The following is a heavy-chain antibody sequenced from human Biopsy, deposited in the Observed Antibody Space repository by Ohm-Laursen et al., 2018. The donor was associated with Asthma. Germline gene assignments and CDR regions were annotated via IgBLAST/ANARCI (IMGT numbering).Heavy chain of an antibody. J-gene: IGHJ4*02. V-gene: IGHV3-30-3*01. CDR3: ARDVMEWYLPAFDF. CDR1: GFTFRSYA. Sequence: SLRLSCAASGFTFRSYAMHWVRQAPGKGLGWVAAGGSYYDGGLKYYADSVNGRFTVSRDDSKNTLYLQMNSLRPDDTAVYYCARDVMEWYLPAFDFWGQGTLVTVSS. CDR2: GGSYYDGGLK. D-gene: IGHD3-3*01.